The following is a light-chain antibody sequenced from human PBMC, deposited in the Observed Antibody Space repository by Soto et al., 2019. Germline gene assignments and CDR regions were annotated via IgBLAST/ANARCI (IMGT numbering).Light chain of an antibody. CDR2: DAS. CDR1: QSVNSF. Sequence: EIVLTQSPATLPLSPGERATLSCRASQSVNSFLAWYQQKCGQAPRLLLYDASNRATGIPARFSGSGAGTDCSMTISSLEPEDFAVYSCQQRSGCPPSFTVGHRTKVDI. CDR3: QQRSGCPPSFT. V-gene: IGKV3-11*01. J-gene: IGKJ3*01.